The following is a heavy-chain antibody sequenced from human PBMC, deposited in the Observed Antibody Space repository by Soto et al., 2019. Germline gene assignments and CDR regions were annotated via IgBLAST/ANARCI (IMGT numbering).Heavy chain of an antibody. Sequence: QVQLVESGGGLVKPGGSLRLSCVVSGFTFSDYYMSWLRQAPGKGLEWVSYIVTSSAYTKYADSVKGRFSISRDNAKNSLYLEMNSLRVEDTAVYYCARLRASGWCMGGYLDSWGQGTLVTVSS. J-gene: IGHJ4*02. D-gene: IGHD6-13*01. CDR2: IVTSSAYT. V-gene: IGHV3-11*06. CDR1: GFTFSDYY. CDR3: ARLRASGWCMGGYLDS.